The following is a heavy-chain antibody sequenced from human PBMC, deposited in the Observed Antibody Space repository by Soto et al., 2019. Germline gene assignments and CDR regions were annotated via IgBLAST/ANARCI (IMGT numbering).Heavy chain of an antibody. V-gene: IGHV1-69*12. Sequence: QVQLVQSGAEVKKPGSSVKVSCKASGGTFSSYAISWVRQAPGQGLEWMGGIIPIFGAANYAQKFQGRVTITADESTSTAYMELSSLRSEDTAVYYCARDSGSEDYYYYYGMDVWGQGTTVTVSS. CDR3: ARDSGSEDYYYYYGMDV. J-gene: IGHJ6*02. CDR1: GGTFSSYA. D-gene: IGHD3-10*01. CDR2: IIPIFGAA.